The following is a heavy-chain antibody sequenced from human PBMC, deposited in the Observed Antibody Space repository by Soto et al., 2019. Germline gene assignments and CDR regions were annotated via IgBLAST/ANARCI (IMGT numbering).Heavy chain of an antibody. CDR1: GGTFSSYA. Sequence: ASVQVTCKASGGTFSSYAITWVRQAPGQGLEWMGGIIPIFGTANYAQKFQGRVTITADESTSTAYMELSSLRSEDTAVYYCAREGYYDSSGYYYFDYWGQGTLVTVSS. D-gene: IGHD3-22*01. CDR2: IIPIFGTA. V-gene: IGHV1-69*01. CDR3: AREGYYDSSGYYYFDY. J-gene: IGHJ4*02.